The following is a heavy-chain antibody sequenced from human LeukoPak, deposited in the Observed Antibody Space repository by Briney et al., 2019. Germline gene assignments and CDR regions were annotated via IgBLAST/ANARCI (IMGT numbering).Heavy chain of an antibody. V-gene: IGHV4-34*01. CDR3: ARGIAAAGTDY. J-gene: IGHJ4*02. CDR1: GGSFSGYY. Sequence: SETLSLTCAVYGGSFSGYYWSWIRQPPGKGLEWIGEINYSGSTNYNPSLKSRVTISVDTSKNQFSLKLSSVTAADTAVYYCARGIAAAGTDYWGQGTLVTVSS. CDR2: INYSGST. D-gene: IGHD6-13*01.